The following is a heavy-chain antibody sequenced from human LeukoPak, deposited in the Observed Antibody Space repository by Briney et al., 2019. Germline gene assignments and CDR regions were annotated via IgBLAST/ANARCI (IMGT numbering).Heavy chain of an antibody. J-gene: IGHJ4*02. D-gene: IGHD3-10*01. CDR3: VRDISGEKSFDY. CDR1: GFDFSSYV. V-gene: IGHV3-30*04. Sequence: GGSLRLSCAASGFDFSSYVMHWVRQAPGKGLEWVAVITHDGSNRYYADSVKGRFTVSRDNSVNTLDLQMNSLGGEDTAMYYCVRDISGEKSFDYWGQGTLVTVSS. CDR2: ITHDGSNR.